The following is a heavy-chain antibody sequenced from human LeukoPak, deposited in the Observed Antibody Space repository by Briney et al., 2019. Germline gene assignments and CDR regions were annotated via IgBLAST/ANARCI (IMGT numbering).Heavy chain of an antibody. V-gene: IGHV3-21*01. D-gene: IGHD3-10*01. Sequence: GGSLRLSCAASGFTFSSYSMNWVRQAPGKGLEWVSSISSSSSYIYYADSVKGRFTISRDNAKNSLYLQMNSLRAEDTAVCYCARLSNYGSGSSWFDPWGQGTLVTVSS. CDR3: ARLSNYGSGSSWFDP. CDR1: GFTFSSYS. CDR2: ISSSSSYI. J-gene: IGHJ5*02.